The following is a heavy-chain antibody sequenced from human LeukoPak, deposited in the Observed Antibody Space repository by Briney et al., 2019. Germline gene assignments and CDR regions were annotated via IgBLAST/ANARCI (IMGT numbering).Heavy chain of an antibody. D-gene: IGHD3-10*01. CDR2: ISWNSGSI. V-gene: IGHV3-9*01. J-gene: IGHJ4*02. CDR3: AKDVTLLWFGESSPPSLDY. CDR1: GFTFSSYS. Sequence: GGSLRLSCAASGFTFSSYSMNWVRQAPGKGLEWVSGISWNSGSIGYADSVKGRFTISRDNAKNSLYLQMNSLRAEDTALYYCAKDVTLLWFGESSPPSLDYWGQGTLVTVSS.